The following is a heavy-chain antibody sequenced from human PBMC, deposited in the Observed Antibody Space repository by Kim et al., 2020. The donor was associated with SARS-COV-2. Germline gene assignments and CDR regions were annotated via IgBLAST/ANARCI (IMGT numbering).Heavy chain of an antibody. J-gene: IGHJ5*02. CDR3: ARPHRGATIFGVVISSANDNWFDP. CDR1: GGSISSSSYY. D-gene: IGHD3-3*01. V-gene: IGHV4-39*01. CDR2: IYYSGST. Sequence: SETLSLTCTVSGGSISSSSYYWGWIRQPPGKGLEWIGSIYYSGSTYYNPSLKSRVTISVDTSKNQFSLKLSSVTAADTAVYYCARPHRGATIFGVVISSANDNWFDPWGQGTLVTVSS.